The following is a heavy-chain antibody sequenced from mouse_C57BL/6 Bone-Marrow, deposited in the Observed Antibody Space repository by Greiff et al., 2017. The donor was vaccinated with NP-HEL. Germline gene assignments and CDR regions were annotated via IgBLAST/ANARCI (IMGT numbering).Heavy chain of an antibody. J-gene: IGHJ1*03. V-gene: IGHV14-4*01. CDR3: LYYGSSYGYFDV. D-gene: IGHD1-1*01. CDR2: IDPENGDT. CDR1: GFNIKDDY. Sequence: EVQLVESGAELVRPGASVKLSCTASGFNIKDDYMHWVKQRPEQGLEWIGWIDPENGDTEYASKFQGKATITADTSSNTAYLQLSSLTSEDTAVYYCLYYGSSYGYFDVWGTGTTVTVSS.